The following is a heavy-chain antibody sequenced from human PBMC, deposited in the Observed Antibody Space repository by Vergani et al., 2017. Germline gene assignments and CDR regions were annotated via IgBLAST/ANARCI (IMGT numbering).Heavy chain of an antibody. J-gene: IGHJ6*02. CDR1: GFTFSSYW. V-gene: IGHV3-74*01. CDR2: INSDGSST. D-gene: IGHD3-10*01. Sequence: EVQLVESGGGLVQPGGSLRLSCAASGFTFSSYWMHWVRQAPGKGLVWVSRINSDGSSTSYADSVKGRFTISRDNAKNTRYLQMNSLRAEDTAVYYCARSRAYYYGSGSYYTYYYYGMDVWGQGP. CDR3: ARSRAYYYGSGSYYTYYYYGMDV.